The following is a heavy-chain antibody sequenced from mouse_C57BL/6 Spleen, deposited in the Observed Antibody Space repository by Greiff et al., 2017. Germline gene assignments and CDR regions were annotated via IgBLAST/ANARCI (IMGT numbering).Heavy chain of an antibody. D-gene: IGHD1-1*01. V-gene: IGHV3-6*01. CDR1: GYSITSGYY. Sequence: VQLQESGPGLVKPSQSLSLTCSVTGYSITSGYYWNWLRQFPGNKLEWMGYISYDGSNNYNPSLKNRISITRDTSKNQFFLKLNSVTTEDTATYYCARGYYGSREYFDVWGTGTTVTVSS. CDR3: ARGYYGSREYFDV. CDR2: ISYDGSN. J-gene: IGHJ1*03.